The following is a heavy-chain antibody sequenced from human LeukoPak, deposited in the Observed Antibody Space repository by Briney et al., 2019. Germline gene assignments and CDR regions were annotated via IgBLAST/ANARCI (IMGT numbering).Heavy chain of an antibody. CDR2: IDPSDSYT. D-gene: IGHD3-10*01. V-gene: IGHV5-10-1*01. CDR1: GYSFTSYW. Sequence: GESLKISFKGSGYSFTSYWISWVRQMPGKGLEWMGRIDPSDSYTNYSPSFQGHVTISADKSISTAYLQWSSLKASDTAMYYCARQSYYYGSGSYYEQDYWGQGTLVTVSS. CDR3: ARQSYYYGSGSYYEQDY. J-gene: IGHJ4*02.